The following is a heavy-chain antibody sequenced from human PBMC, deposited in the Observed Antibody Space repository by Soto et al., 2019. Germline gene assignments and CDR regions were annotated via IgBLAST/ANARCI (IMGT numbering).Heavy chain of an antibody. V-gene: IGHV3-30*03. CDR3: GRDWVWFGAHPIDN. Sequence: QVQVVESGGGVVQPGRSLKLSWEASGFTFSNYGMHWVRQAPGKGLDWVAVISYDGSIEYYSESVKGRFTMSRDNSENTVYLQMNSLRTEDTAVYFCGRDWVWFGAHPIDNWGQGTLVTVSS. D-gene: IGHD3-10*01. CDR2: ISYDGSIE. CDR1: GFTFSNYG. J-gene: IGHJ4*02.